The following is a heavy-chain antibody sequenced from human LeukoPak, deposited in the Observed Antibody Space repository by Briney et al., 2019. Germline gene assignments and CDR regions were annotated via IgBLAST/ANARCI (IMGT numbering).Heavy chain of an antibody. V-gene: IGHV3-21*04. CDR3: VRGTDCSATTCYPLSAFDS. CDR1: GFIFSDFG. Sequence: GGSLRLSCVASGFIFSDFGMNWVRQVPGKGLEWVAFISSRGTSTFYAECVKGRFTISRDTGKKSLDLQMTSLRVEDTAAYYCVRGTDCSATTCYPLSAFDSWGQGTLVTVSS. D-gene: IGHD2-2*01. J-gene: IGHJ4*02. CDR2: ISSRGTST.